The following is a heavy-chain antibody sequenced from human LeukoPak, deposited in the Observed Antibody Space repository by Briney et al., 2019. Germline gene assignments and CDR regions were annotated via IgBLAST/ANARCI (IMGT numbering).Heavy chain of an antibody. J-gene: IGHJ4*02. CDR3: ARGGTIFGVVITPSFDY. D-gene: IGHD3-3*01. CDR2: ISAYNGNT. CDR1: GYTFTSYG. V-gene: IGHV1-18*01. Sequence: GASVKVSCKASGYTFTSYGISWVRQAPGQGLEWMGWISAYNGNTNYAQKLQGRVTMTTDTSTSTAYMELRSLRSDDTAVYYCARGGTIFGVVITPSFDYWGQGTPVTVSS.